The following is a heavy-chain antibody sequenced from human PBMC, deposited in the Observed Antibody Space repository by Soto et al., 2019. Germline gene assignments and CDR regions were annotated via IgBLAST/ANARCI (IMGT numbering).Heavy chain of an antibody. CDR2: ISYDGSNK. Sequence: GGSLRLSCAASGFTFSSYGMHWVRQAPGKGLEWVAVISYDGSNKYYADSVKGRFTISRDNSKNTLYLQMNSLRAEDTAVYYCAKDESSLNEVWSGYYEGNYYYGMDVWGQGTTGTVSS. CDR3: AKDESSLNEVWSGYYEGNYYYGMDV. CDR1: GFTFSSYG. V-gene: IGHV3-30*18. D-gene: IGHD3-3*01. J-gene: IGHJ6*02.